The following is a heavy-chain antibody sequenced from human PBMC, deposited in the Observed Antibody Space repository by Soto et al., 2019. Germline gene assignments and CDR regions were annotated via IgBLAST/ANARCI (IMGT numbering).Heavy chain of an antibody. D-gene: IGHD3-10*01. V-gene: IGHV4-31*03. CDR2: IYYSGST. CDR3: ARAPVVRGVIGFDY. Sequence: SETLSLTCTVSGGSISSGGYYWSWIRQHPGKGLEWIGYIYYSGSTYYNPSLKSRVTISVDTSKNQFSLKLSSVTAADTAVYYCARAPVVRGVIGFDYWGQGTVVTVSS. J-gene: IGHJ4*02. CDR1: GGSISSGGYY.